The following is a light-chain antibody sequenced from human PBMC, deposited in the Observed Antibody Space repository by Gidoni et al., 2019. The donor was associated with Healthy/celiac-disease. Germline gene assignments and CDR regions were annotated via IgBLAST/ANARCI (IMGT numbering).Light chain of an antibody. CDR2: SAS. CDR3: QQSYSTPRT. Sequence: DHKLTQSPSSLSASVGDRVNITCRASQSISSYLNWYQQKPGRAPKLLIYSASSLQSGVPSMFSGSGSSTAFTLTISSLQPEDFATYYCQQSYSTPRTFGQGTKVEIK. J-gene: IGKJ1*01. V-gene: IGKV1-39*01. CDR1: QSISSY.